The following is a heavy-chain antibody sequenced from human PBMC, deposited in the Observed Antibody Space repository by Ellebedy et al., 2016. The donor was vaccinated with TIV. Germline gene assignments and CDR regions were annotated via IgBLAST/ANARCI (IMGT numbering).Heavy chain of an antibody. V-gene: IGHV3-66*01. J-gene: IGHJ5*02. Sequence: PGGPLRLSCEASGIIVSDYFMNWVRQAPGKGLEWVSVLYPDAKTNYTDSVNGRFIVSRDSSKNTLSLQMNSLTAEDTAVYYCARDPGGGGDFGDNWFDPWGQGTLVTVSS. CDR1: GIIVSDYF. D-gene: IGHD2-21*01. CDR2: LYPDAKT. CDR3: ARDPGGGGDFGDNWFDP.